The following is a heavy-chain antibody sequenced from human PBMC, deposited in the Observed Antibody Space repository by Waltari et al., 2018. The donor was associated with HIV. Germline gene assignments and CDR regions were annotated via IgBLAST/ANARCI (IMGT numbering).Heavy chain of an antibody. D-gene: IGHD3-10*01. CDR3: VKDSGRAADVFDL. CDR1: GLIFTAFA. J-gene: IGHJ3*01. CDR2: IRGGGET. Sequence: PLLASGGGLVEPGGSLRLSCAAPGLIFTAFAMDWFRQAPGKGLEWVSAIRGGGETYYADSVKGRFTIARDNSKNTLYLQMNSLRADDAAVYYCVKDSGRAADVFDLWGQGTMVTVSS. V-gene: IGHV3-23*01.